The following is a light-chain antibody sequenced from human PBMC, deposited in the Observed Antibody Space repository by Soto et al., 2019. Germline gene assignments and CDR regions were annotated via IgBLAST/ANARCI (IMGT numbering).Light chain of an antibody. CDR1: QSITRN. CDR3: QQYNNWPMWT. J-gene: IGKJ1*01. CDR2: GAS. Sequence: EIVMTQSPATLSVSPGERATLSCRASQSITRNLAWYQQSPGQAPRLLIYGASTRATGIPARFSGSGSGTEFTLTINSLQSEDFAVYYCQQYNNWPMWTFSQGTKVDIK. V-gene: IGKV3-15*01.